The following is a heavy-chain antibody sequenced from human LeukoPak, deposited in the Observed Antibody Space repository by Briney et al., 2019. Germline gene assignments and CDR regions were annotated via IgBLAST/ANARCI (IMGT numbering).Heavy chain of an antibody. J-gene: IGHJ4*02. CDR1: GFTVSSNY. D-gene: IGHD3-22*01. CDR2: IYSGGST. CDR3: SKTGDSSGYSRLDY. V-gene: IGHV3-66*01. Sequence: NPGGSLRLSCAASGFTVSSNYMSWVRQAPGKGLEWVSVIYSGGSTYYADSVKGRFTISRDNSKNTLYLQMNSLRAEDTAIYYCSKTGDSSGYSRLDYWGQGTLVTVSS.